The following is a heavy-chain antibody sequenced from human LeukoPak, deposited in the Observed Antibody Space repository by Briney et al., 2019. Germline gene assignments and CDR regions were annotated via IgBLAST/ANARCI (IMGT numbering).Heavy chain of an antibody. CDR1: GGSFSGYY. J-gene: IGHJ5*02. CDR2: INHSGST. V-gene: IGHV4-34*01. CDR3: ARRYGSGSYNWFDP. D-gene: IGHD3-10*01. Sequence: PSETLSLTCAVYGGSFSGYYWSWIRQPPGKGLEWIGEINHSGSTNYNPSLKSRVTISVDTSKNQFSLKLGSVTAADTAVYYCARRYGSGSYNWFDPWGQGTLVTVSS.